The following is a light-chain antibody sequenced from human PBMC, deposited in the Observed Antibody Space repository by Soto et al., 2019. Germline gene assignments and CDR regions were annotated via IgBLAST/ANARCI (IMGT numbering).Light chain of an antibody. CDR3: QQSYVTPWT. CDR1: QDISSS. V-gene: IGKV1-39*01. Sequence: EIPLTQSPSSLAASIGDRVTISCRASQDISSSLNWYQHKSGKAPKLLIYAASGLHSGVPSRFSGSGSGTDFTLTISSLQPEDFATYYCQQSYVTPWTFGQGTKVDIK. J-gene: IGKJ1*01. CDR2: AAS.